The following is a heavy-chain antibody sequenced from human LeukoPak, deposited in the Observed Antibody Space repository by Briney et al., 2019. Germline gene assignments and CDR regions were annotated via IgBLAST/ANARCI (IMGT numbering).Heavy chain of an antibody. V-gene: IGHV1-18*01. CDR1: GYTFTSYG. CDR2: ISAYNGNT. CDR3: ARVHVLLWFGEVYYFDY. J-gene: IGHJ4*02. D-gene: IGHD3-10*01. Sequence: ASVKVSCKASGYTFTSYGISWVRQAPGQGLEWMGWISAYNGNTNYAQKLQGRVTMTTGTSTSTAYMELRSLRSDDTAVYYCARVHVLLWFGEVYYFDYWGQGTLVTVSS.